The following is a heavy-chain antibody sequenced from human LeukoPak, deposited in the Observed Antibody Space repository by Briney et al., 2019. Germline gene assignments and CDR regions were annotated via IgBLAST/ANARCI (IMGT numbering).Heavy chain of an antibody. CDR1: GFTFSSYA. D-gene: IGHD3-10*01. J-gene: IGHJ5*02. V-gene: IGHV3-23*01. CDR2: ISFSKSST. Sequence: PGGSLRLSCAASGFTFSSYAMSWVRQAPGKGLECVSAISFSKSSTYYADSVRGRFTISRDNSKGTLYLQMNSLRAEDTAIYYCAKLAHPELRDCWFDPWGQGTLVTVSS. CDR3: AKLAHPELRDCWFDP.